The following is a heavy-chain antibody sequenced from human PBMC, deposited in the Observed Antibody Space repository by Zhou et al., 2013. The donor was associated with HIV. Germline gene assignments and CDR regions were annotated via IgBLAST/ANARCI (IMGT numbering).Heavy chain of an antibody. V-gene: IGHV1-69*05. CDR3: ATGSAGPALSAMLDS. J-gene: IGHJ4*02. Sequence: QVQLVQSGAEVKKPGSSVRVSCKASGGTLSGKAITWVRQAPGQGLEWMGGIIPIGETANYAQRLQGRVRMSTDAFTMTAYMELTSLRSQDTAMYYCATGSAGPALSAMLDSWGQGTLVTVSS. CDR1: GGTLSGKA. CDR2: IIPIGETA.